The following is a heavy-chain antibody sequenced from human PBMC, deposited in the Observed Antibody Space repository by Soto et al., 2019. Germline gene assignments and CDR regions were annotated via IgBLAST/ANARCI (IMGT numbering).Heavy chain of an antibody. D-gene: IGHD1-26*01. CDR2: ISAYNGNT. CDR3: ARVCPERSYWYLASCYYYGMDV. J-gene: IGHJ6*02. Sequence: ASVKVSCKASGYTFTSYGSSCVLQAPGKGLEWMGWISAYNGNTNYAQKLQGRVTMTTDTSTSTAYMELRSLRSDDTAVYYCARVCPERSYWYLASCYYYGMDVSGQGTTVTVSS. V-gene: IGHV1-18*01. CDR1: GYTFTSYG.